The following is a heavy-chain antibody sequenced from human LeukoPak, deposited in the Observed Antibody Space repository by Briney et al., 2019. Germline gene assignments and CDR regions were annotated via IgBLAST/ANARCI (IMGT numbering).Heavy chain of an antibody. V-gene: IGHV1-2*02. CDR1: GYTFTGSY. CDR3: ARRCTSCSDFDY. J-gene: IGHJ4*02. Sequence: ASVKVSCKASGYTFTGSYMHWVRQAPGQGLEWMGWINPNSGGTNYAQKFQGRVTMTRDTSISTAYMELSRLRSDDTAVYYCARRCTSCSDFDYWGQGTLVTVSS. CDR2: INPNSGGT. D-gene: IGHD2-2*01.